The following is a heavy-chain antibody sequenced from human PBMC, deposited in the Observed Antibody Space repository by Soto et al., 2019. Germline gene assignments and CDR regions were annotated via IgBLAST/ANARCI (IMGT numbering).Heavy chain of an antibody. V-gene: IGHV2-5*02. D-gene: IGHD2-21*01. Sequence: QITLKESGPTLVKPTQTLTFTCTFSGFSLSTHRVGVAWIRQPPGKALEGLTLISGDDGKHYSPSLRTRLTITKDTSNNQVVLTLTNMDPVDTATYYCAHCPAYCDGPGCDYFDYWGLGTLVTVSS. CDR2: ISGDDGK. CDR1: GFSLSTHRVG. J-gene: IGHJ4*02. CDR3: AHCPAYCDGPGCDYFDY.